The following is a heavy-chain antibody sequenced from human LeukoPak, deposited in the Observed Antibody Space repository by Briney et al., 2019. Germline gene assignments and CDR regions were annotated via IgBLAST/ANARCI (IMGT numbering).Heavy chain of an antibody. Sequence: GESLKISCKGSGYSFTSYWIGWVRQLPGKGLEWMGIIYPGDSDTRYSPSFQGQVTISADKSISNSYLQWSSLKASDTAMYYCARGGHGSGSYYNTFDYWGQGTLVTVSS. CDR2: IYPGDSDT. D-gene: IGHD3-10*01. V-gene: IGHV5-51*01. CDR3: ARGGHGSGSYYNTFDY. J-gene: IGHJ4*02. CDR1: GYSFTSYW.